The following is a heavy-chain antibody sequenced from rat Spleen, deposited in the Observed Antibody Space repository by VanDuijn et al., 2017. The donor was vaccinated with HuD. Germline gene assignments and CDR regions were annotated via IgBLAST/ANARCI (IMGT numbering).Heavy chain of an antibody. V-gene: IGHV2-47*01. CDR1: GLSLTSNS. D-gene: IGHD1-9*01. Sequence: QVQLTESGPGLVQPSQTLSLTCTVSGLSLTSNSVSWIRQPPGKGLEWMGFIRSGGSTEYNSEFKSRLSISRDTYKSQVFLKLNILQTEDTAIYYCTRDEDYGYNWDYFDYWGQGVMVTVSS. CDR3: TRDEDYGYNWDYFDY. CDR2: IRSGGST. J-gene: IGHJ2*01.